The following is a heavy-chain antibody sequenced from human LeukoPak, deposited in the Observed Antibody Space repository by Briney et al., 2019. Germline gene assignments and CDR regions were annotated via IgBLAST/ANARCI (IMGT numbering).Heavy chain of an antibody. V-gene: IGHV3-30*18. CDR1: GFTFSSYG. CDR3: AKVDTAMVYFYYCYGMDV. CDR2: ISYDGSNK. Sequence: PGGSLRLSCAASGFTFSSYGMHWVRQAPGKGLEWVAVISYDGSNKYYADSVKGRFTISRDNSENTLYLQMNSLRAEDTAVYYCAKVDTAMVYFYYCYGMDVWGQGTTVTVSS. D-gene: IGHD5-18*01. J-gene: IGHJ6*02.